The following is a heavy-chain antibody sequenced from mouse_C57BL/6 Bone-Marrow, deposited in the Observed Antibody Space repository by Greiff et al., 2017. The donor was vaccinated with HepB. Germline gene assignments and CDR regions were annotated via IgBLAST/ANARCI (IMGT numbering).Heavy chain of an antibody. CDR1: GFTFSDYG. D-gene: IGHD1-1*01. Sequence: EVQRVESGGGLVQPGGSLKLSCAASGFTFSDYGMAWVRQAPRKGPEWVAFISNLAYSIYYADTVTGRFTISRENAKNTLYLEMSSLRSEDTAMYYCARHIYYGSSYAYFDYWGQGTTLTVSS. CDR2: ISNLAYSI. CDR3: ARHIYYGSSYAYFDY. J-gene: IGHJ2*01. V-gene: IGHV5-15*01.